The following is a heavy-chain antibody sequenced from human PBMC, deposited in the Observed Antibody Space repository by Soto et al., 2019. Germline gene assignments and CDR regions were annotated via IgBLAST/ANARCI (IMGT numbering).Heavy chain of an antibody. D-gene: IGHD3-22*01. CDR2: ISGSGGST. CDR3: ATRDYDSSGYYYLYYYYGMGV. J-gene: IGHJ6*02. V-gene: IGHV3-23*01. Sequence: GGSLRLSCAASGFTFSSYAMSWVRQAPGKGLEWVSAISGSGGSTYYADSVKGRFTISRDNSKNTLYLQMNSLRAEDTAVYYCATRDYDSSGYYYLYYYYGMGVWGQGTTVTVSS. CDR1: GFTFSSYA.